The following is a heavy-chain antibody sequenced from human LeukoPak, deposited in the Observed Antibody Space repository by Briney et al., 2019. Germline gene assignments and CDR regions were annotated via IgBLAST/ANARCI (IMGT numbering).Heavy chain of an antibody. V-gene: IGHV1-3*01. CDR1: GYTFTIYA. CDR2: ISAGSGNT. D-gene: IGHD1-26*01. CDR3: ARDSGSGNNDY. Sequence: ASVTVSCKASGYTFTIYAIHWVRQAPGQRLEWMGWISAGSGNTKYSQNFQGRVTFISNTSATTAFMELSSLRSEDAAVYYCARDSGSGNNDYWGQGTLVTVSS. J-gene: IGHJ4*02.